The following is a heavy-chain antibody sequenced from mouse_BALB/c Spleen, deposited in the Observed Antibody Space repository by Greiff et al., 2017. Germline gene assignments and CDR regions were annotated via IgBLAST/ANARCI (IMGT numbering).Heavy chain of an antibody. V-gene: IGHV1-5*01. CDR1: GYTFTSYW. D-gene: IGHD2-4*01. J-gene: IGHJ3*01. Sequence: VQLKESGTVLVRPGASVKMSCKASGYTFTSYWMHWVKQRPGQGLEWIGAINPGNSDTNYNQKFKGKAKLTAVTSTSTAYMDLSSLTNEDSAVYYYTRGVYDYDAWFAYWGQGTLVTVSA. CDR2: INPGNSDT. CDR3: TRGVYDYDAWFAY.